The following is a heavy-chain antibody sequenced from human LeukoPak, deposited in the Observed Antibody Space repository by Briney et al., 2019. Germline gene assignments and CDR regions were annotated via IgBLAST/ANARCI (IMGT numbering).Heavy chain of an antibody. CDR2: ISYDGSNK. V-gene: IGHV3-30-3*01. D-gene: IGHD3-22*01. CDR1: GFTFSSYA. Sequence: GGSLRLSCAASGFTFSSYAMHWVRQAPGKGLEWVAVISYDGSNKYYADSVKGRFTISRDNSKNTLYLQMNSLRAEDTAVYYCARARYYDSSGYYYWGQGTLVTVSS. CDR3: ARARYYDSSGYYY. J-gene: IGHJ4*02.